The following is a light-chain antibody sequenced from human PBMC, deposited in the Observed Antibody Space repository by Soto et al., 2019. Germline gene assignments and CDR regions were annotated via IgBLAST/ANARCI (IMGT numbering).Light chain of an antibody. J-gene: IGKJ1*01. Sequence: DIQMTQSPSTLSASVGDRVTITCRDSQSISSWLAWYQQKAGKAPKLLIYDASSLESGVPTRSSGSGSGTEFTLTISSLQPDDFATYYCQQYNSYAWTFGQGTKVDIK. CDR2: DAS. V-gene: IGKV1-5*01. CDR3: QQYNSYAWT. CDR1: QSISSW.